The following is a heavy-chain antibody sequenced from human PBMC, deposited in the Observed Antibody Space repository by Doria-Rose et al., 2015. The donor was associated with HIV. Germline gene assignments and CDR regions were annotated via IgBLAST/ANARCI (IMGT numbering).Heavy chain of an antibody. V-gene: IGHV4-30-4*01. D-gene: IGHD3-10*01. J-gene: IGHJ4*02. Sequence: QVQLQESGPGLVRPSQTLSLTCTVSGDSISSGDSFWSWIRQPPGKGPEWIGYISSSGTTYYYTSLRSRLTISLDASKNQFSLNLNSVTAADTAVYYCARARNYGFPHFFDFWGQGTLVTVSS. CDR3: ARARNYGFPHFFDF. CDR2: ISSSGTT. CDR1: GDSISSGDSF.